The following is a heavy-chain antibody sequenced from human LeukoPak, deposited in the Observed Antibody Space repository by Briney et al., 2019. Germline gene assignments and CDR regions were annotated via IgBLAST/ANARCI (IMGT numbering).Heavy chain of an antibody. V-gene: IGHV3-23*01. CDR2: ISGTGGST. J-gene: IGHJ5*02. CDR1: GFTFSTYA. D-gene: IGHD6-13*01. CDR3: AKEAGYSSSFRFDP. Sequence: GGSLRLSCAASGFTFSTYAMTWVRQAPGKGLEWVSLISGTGGSTYYADSVKGRFTISRDNSRNTLYLQMNSLRAEDTAVYYCAKEAGYSSSFRFDPWGQGTLVTVSS.